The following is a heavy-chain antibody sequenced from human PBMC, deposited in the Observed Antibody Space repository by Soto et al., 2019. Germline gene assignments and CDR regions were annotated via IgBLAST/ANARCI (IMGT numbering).Heavy chain of an antibody. Sequence: QVQLVQSGAEVKKPGSSVKVSCKASGGTFSSYAISWVRQAPGQGLEWMGGIIPIFGTANYAQKFQGRVTITADESTSTAYMELSSLRSEDTAVYYCGRGYYYDSSGYYSNAYYFDYWGQGTLVTVSS. J-gene: IGHJ4*02. V-gene: IGHV1-69*01. CDR2: IIPIFGTA. CDR3: GRGYYYDSSGYYSNAYYFDY. D-gene: IGHD3-22*01. CDR1: GGTFSSYA.